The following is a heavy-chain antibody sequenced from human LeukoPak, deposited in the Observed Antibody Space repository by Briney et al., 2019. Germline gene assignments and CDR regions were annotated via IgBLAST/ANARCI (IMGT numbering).Heavy chain of an antibody. Sequence: SVKVSCKASGGTFSSYAISWVRQAPGQGLEWMGGIIPIFGTANYAQKFQGRVTITTDESTSTAYMELSSLTSDDTALYYCARDTALVITPGGPDYWGRGTLVTVSS. J-gene: IGHJ4*02. CDR2: IIPIFGTA. CDR3: ARDTALVITPGGPDY. V-gene: IGHV1-69*05. CDR1: GGTFSSYA. D-gene: IGHD2/OR15-2a*01.